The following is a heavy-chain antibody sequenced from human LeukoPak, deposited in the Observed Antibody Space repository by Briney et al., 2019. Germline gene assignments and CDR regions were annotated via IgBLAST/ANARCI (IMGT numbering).Heavy chain of an antibody. Sequence: ASVKVSCKASGYTFTSYYMHWVRQGPGQGLEWMGIINPSGGSTSYAQKFQGRVTMTRDTSTSTVYMELSSLRSEDTAVYYCASPGYCSSTSCYGGAFDIWGQGTMVTVSS. J-gene: IGHJ3*02. CDR2: INPSGGST. CDR1: GYTFTSYY. V-gene: IGHV1-46*01. D-gene: IGHD2-2*01. CDR3: ASPGYCSSTSCYGGAFDI.